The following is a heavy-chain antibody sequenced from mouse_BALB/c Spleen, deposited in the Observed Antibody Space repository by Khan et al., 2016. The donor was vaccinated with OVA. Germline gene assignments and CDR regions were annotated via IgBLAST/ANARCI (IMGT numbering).Heavy chain of an antibody. V-gene: IGHV1-53*01. CDR3: TRSGYGSFAY. D-gene: IGHD2-2*01. J-gene: IGHJ3*01. CDR2: INPSNGDT. CDR1: GYTFTSYY. Sequence: QMQLKQSGAELVKPGASVRLSCKASGYTFTSYYLYWVKQRPGQGLEWIGDINPSNGDTNFNEKFKSKATLTVDKSSSTAYIHLNSLTSEDSAVYYCTRSGYGSFAYWGQGTLVTVSA.